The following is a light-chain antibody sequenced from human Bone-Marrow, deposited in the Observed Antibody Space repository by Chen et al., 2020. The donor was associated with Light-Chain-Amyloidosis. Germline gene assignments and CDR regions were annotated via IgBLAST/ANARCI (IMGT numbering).Light chain of an antibody. V-gene: IGLV2-14*01. CDR3: SAYTSSSTLV. Sequence: QSALTQPASVSGSPGQSITISCTGTSSDVGGYKSVSWYQQHPGKAPKLMIYDDSNRPSGVSNRFSGYKSGNTASLTISGLQAEDEADYYCSAYTSSSTLVFGGGTKLTVL. J-gene: IGLJ2*01. CDR2: DDS. CDR1: SSDVGGYKS.